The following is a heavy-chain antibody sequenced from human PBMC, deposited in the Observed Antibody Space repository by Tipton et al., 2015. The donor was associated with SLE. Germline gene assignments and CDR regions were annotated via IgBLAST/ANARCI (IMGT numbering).Heavy chain of an antibody. Sequence: LSLTCAVCGGSFSGYYWSWIRQPPGKGLEGIGEINHSASTNYNPSLKSRVTISVDTSRNQFSLKLSSVTAADTAVYFCASGTGFERIYFYQYYMDVLGKGTTVTVSS. V-gene: IGHV4-34*01. D-gene: IGHD3-10*01. CDR3: ASGTGFERIYFYQYYMDV. CDR2: INHSAST. CDR1: GGSFSGYY. J-gene: IGHJ6*03.